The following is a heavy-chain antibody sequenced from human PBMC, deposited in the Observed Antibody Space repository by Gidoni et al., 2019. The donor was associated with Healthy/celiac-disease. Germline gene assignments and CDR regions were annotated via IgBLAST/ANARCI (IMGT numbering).Heavy chain of an antibody. CDR2: IYDSGST. Sequence: QVQLQESGPGLVKPSQPLSLTCTVSGGSISRVDSCWSWIRQPPGKGLEWIGYIYDSGSTYYNPSLKSRVTISVDTSKNQFSLKLSSVTAADTAVYYCARDRVRGIVGALDAFDIWGQGTMVTVSS. CDR3: ARDRVRGIVGALDAFDI. J-gene: IGHJ3*02. D-gene: IGHD1-26*01. V-gene: IGHV4-30-4*01. CDR1: GGSISRVDSC.